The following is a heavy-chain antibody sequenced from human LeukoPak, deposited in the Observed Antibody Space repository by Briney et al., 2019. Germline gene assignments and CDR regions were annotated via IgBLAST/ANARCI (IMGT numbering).Heavy chain of an antibody. D-gene: IGHD5-18*01. J-gene: IGHJ6*03. V-gene: IGHV1-69*13. Sequence: SVKVSCKASGGTFSSYAISWVRQAPGQGLEWMGGIIPIFGTANYAQKFQGRVTITADESTSTAYMELSSLRSEDTAVYYCARGGDIHLWINYYYYMDVWGKGTTVTVSS. CDR1: GGTFSSYA. CDR3: ARGGDIHLWINYYYYMDV. CDR2: IIPIFGTA.